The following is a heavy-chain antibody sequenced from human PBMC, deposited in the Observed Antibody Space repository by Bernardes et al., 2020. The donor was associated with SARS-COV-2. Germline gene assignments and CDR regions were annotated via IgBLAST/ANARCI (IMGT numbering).Heavy chain of an antibody. CDR1: ENTLTEIS. CDR2: SDPEDGET. CDR3: ATTFYSGSLRYFAAFDV. V-gene: IGHV1-24*01. Sequence: ASVKVSCKVSENTLTEISMHWVRQAPGKGLEWMGGSDPEDGETVPAQKFQGRVTLTEDTSSDTAYMELNDLRSEDTAVYYCATTFYSGSLRYFAAFDVWGQGTLVTVSS. D-gene: IGHD1-26*01. J-gene: IGHJ3*01.